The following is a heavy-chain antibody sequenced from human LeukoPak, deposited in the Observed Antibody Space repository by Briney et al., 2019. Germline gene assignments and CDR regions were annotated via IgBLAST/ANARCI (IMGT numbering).Heavy chain of an antibody. Sequence: SVEVSCKASGGTFSTYAINWVRQAPGHGLEWMGRIIPILSQVNYAQKFQGRVSITADESTSTAYMDLSSLRSEDTAVYYCVTGGAYRDAFDIWGQGTMVIVSS. V-gene: IGHV1-69*11. CDR1: GGTFSTYA. D-gene: IGHD3-10*01. CDR3: VTGGAYRDAFDI. CDR2: IIPILSQV. J-gene: IGHJ3*02.